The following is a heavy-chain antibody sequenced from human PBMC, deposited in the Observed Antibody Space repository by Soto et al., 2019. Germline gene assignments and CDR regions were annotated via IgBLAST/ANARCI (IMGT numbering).Heavy chain of an antibody. CDR3: AHSRCGGDCLQSYSSHYYYGMDV. D-gene: IGHD2-21*02. CDR2: IYWDDDK. Sequence: QITLKESGPTLVKPTQTLTLTCTFSGFSLNTGGLGVGWIRQPPGKALEWLALIYWDDDKRYSPSLKSRLTNTKDTSKNQVVLKMTNMDPVDTATYCCAHSRCGGDCLQSYSSHYYYGMDVWGQGTTVTVSS. V-gene: IGHV2-5*02. J-gene: IGHJ6*02. CDR1: GFSLNTGGLG.